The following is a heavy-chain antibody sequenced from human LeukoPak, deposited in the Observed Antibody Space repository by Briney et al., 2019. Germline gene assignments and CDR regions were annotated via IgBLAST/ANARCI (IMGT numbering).Heavy chain of an antibody. CDR3: ARPYSSSWWRGMDV. D-gene: IGHD6-13*01. CDR1: GFTFSRNA. J-gene: IGHJ6*02. Sequence: GRSLRLSCAASGFTFSRNAMHWVRQAPGKGLEWVAVISYDGSNKYYADSVKGRFTISRDNSKNTLYLQMSSLRPEDTAVYHCARPYSSSWWRGMDVWGQGTTVTVSS. V-gene: IGHV3-30-3*01. CDR2: ISYDGSNK.